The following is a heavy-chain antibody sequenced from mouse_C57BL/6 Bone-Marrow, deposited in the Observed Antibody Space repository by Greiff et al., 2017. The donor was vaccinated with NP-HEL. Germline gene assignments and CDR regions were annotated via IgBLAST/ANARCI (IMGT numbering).Heavy chain of an antibody. J-gene: IGHJ2*01. Sequence: VQLQQPGADLVKPGASVKLSCKASGYTFTSYWMHWVKQRPGQGLEWIGMIHPNSGSTNYNEKFKSKATLTVDKSSSTAYMQLSSLTSEDSAVYYCARGITTVVARSFDYWGQGTTLTVSS. CDR3: ARGITTVVARSFDY. CDR2: IHPNSGST. V-gene: IGHV1-64*01. CDR1: GYTFTSYW. D-gene: IGHD1-1*01.